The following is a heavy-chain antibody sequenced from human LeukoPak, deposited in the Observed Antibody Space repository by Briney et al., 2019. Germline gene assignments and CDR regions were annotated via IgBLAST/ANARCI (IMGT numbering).Heavy chain of an antibody. CDR3: ASDTIVGATTFDY. CDR2: IRYDGSNK. Sequence: GGSLRLSCAASGFTFSSYGMHWVRQAPGKGLEWVAFIRYDGSNKYYADSVKGRFTISRDNSKNTLYLQMNSLRAEDTAVYYCASDTIVGATTFDYWGQGTLVTVSS. V-gene: IGHV3-30*02. D-gene: IGHD1-26*01. J-gene: IGHJ4*02. CDR1: GFTFSSYG.